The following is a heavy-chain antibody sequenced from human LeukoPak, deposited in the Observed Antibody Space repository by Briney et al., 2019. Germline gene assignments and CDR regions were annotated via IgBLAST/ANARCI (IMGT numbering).Heavy chain of an antibody. CDR1: GFTFSSYA. V-gene: IGHV3-30-3*01. Sequence: GGSLRLSCAASGFTFSSYAMSWVRQAPGKGLEWVAVISYDGSNKYYADSVKGRFTISRDNSKNTLYLQMNSLRAEDTAVYYCARDPQAPPLGHAFDIWGQGTMVTVSS. CDR3: ARDPQAPPLGHAFDI. J-gene: IGHJ3*02. D-gene: IGHD3-16*01. CDR2: ISYDGSNK.